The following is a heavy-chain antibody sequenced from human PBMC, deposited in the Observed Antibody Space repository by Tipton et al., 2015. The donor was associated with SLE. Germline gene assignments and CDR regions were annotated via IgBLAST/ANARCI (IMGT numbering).Heavy chain of an antibody. D-gene: IGHD6-19*01. CDR2: IHIRGST. Sequence: TLSLTCTVSGDSISGHYRSWIRQPPGKGLEWIGRIHIRGSTNYNPSLKSRVTISVDTSKNQFSLKLNSVTAADTAVFYCARVTGHSSGWYGWVDSWGQGTLVTVSS. J-gene: IGHJ4*02. V-gene: IGHV4-4*07. CDR3: ARVTGHSSGWYGWVDS. CDR1: GDSISGHY.